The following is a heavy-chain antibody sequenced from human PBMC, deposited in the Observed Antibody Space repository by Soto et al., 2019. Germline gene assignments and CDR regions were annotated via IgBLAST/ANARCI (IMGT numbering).Heavy chain of an antibody. CDR2: IYSSGST. Sequence: SETLSLTCAVSSGSVNSYYWSWIRQPAGKGLEWIGRIYSSGSTIYNPSFKSRVTMSVDTSKNQFSLKLNSVTAADTAIYYCGRHGSAWAIDYWGQGTLVTVSS. J-gene: IGHJ4*02. CDR1: SGSVNSYY. D-gene: IGHD6-19*01. V-gene: IGHV4-4*07. CDR3: GRHGSAWAIDY.